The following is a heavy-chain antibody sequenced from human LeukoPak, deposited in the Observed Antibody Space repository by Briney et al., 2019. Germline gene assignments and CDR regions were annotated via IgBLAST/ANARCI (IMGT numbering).Heavy chain of an antibody. Sequence: GASVKVSCKASGYTFTGYYMHWVRQAPGQGLEWMGWINPNSGGTNYAQKFQGRVTMTRDTSISTAYMEPSRLRSDDTAVYYCARYYYDSSGYYRPSRFDYWGQGTLVTVSS. CDR1: GYTFTGYY. CDR3: ARYYYDSSGYYRPSRFDY. V-gene: IGHV1-2*02. D-gene: IGHD3-22*01. J-gene: IGHJ4*02. CDR2: INPNSGGT.